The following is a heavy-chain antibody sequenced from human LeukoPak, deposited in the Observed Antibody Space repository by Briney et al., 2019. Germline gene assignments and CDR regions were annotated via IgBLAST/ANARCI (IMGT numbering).Heavy chain of an antibody. V-gene: IGHV3-11*01. J-gene: IGHJ6*02. D-gene: IGHD6-19*01. CDR1: GFTFSDYY. CDR3: ARGIAVAGAYYYGMGV. Sequence: GGSLRLSCAASGFTFSDYYMSWIRQAPGKGLEWVSYISSSGSTIYYADSVKGRFTISRDNAKNSLYLQMNSLRAEDTAVYYCARGIAVAGAYYYGMGVWGQGTTVTVSS. CDR2: ISSSGSTI.